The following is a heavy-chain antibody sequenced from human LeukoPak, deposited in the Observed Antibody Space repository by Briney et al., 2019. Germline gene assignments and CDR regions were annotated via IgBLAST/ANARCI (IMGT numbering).Heavy chain of an antibody. CDR1: GYTFTSYD. J-gene: IGHJ5*02. Sequence: ASVKVSCKASGYTFTSYDISWVRQAPGQGLEWMGGIIPIFGTANYAQKFQGKVTITADVSTRTAYMELSSLKSEDTAVYYCAGVGATTSTEFDPWGQGTLVTVSS. CDR3: AGVGATTSTEFDP. D-gene: IGHD1-26*01. V-gene: IGHV1-69*13. CDR2: IIPIFGTA.